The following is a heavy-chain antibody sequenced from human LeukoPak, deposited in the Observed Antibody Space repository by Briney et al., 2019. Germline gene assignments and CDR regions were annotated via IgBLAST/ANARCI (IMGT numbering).Heavy chain of an antibody. CDR1: GVTFSEYS. D-gene: IGHD2-15*01. J-gene: IGHJ5*02. V-gene: IGHV3-23*01. Sequence: PGGSLRLSCAASGVTFSEYSMSWVRQAPGKGLEWVANIRRNGRDKYYTDSVKGRFTISRDNSKNTLYLQMNSLRAEDTAVYYCAKGGYTTCFDPWGQGTLVTVSS. CDR2: IRRNGRDK. CDR3: AKGGYTTCFDP.